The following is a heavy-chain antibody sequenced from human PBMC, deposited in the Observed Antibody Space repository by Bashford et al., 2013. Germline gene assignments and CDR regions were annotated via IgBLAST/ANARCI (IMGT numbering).Heavy chain of an antibody. J-gene: IGHJ5*02. CDR3: ATAPPYCSSTSCYYTWFDP. Sequence: ASVKVSCKVSGYTLTELSMHWVRQAPGKGLEWMGGFDPEDGETIYAQKFQGRVTMTEDTSTDTAYMELSSLRSEDTAVYYCATAPPYCSSTSCYYTWFDPWGQGTLVTVSS. CDR2: FDPEDGET. V-gene: IGHV1-24*01. D-gene: IGHD2-2*01. CDR1: GYTLTELS.